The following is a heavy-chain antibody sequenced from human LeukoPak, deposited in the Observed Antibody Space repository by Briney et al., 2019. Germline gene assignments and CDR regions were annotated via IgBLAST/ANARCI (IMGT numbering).Heavy chain of an antibody. D-gene: IGHD1-26*01. CDR1: GLTFSNYG. V-gene: IGHV3-23*01. Sequence: PGGSLRLSCAASGLTFSNYGLNWVRQAPGKGLEWVSGIGGGGARRDYADSVKGRFTISRDNAKNTLYLQMNSLRAEDTAVYYCAKGSREWEVLVAFDIWGQGTMVTVSS. J-gene: IGHJ3*02. CDR3: AKGSREWEVLVAFDI. CDR2: IGGGGARR.